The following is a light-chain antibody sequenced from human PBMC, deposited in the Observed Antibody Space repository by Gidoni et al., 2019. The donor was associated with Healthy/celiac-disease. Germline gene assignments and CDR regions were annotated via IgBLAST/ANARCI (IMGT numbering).Light chain of an antibody. CDR3: QQCGRSPVT. V-gene: IGKV3D-20*01. Sequence: EIVLTQSPASLSLSPGERATLSCGASQSVPSNYLAWYQQKPGLAPRLLIYDASSRATGIPDRFSGSGSGTDFTLTITRLEPEDFAVYYCQQCGRSPVTFXQXTRLEIK. CDR1: QSVPSNY. CDR2: DAS. J-gene: IGKJ5*01.